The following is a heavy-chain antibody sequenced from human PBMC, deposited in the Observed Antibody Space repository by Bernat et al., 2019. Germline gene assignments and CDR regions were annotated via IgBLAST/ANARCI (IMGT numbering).Heavy chain of an antibody. CDR3: ARSRNDGYYDFWSGYRYYFDY. D-gene: IGHD3-3*01. J-gene: IGHJ4*02. CDR1: GFTFSNYA. Sequence: QLQLVESGGGVVQPGRSLRLSCAASGFTFSNYAMHWVRQAPGKGLEWVAVISYDGSNKYYADSVKGRFTISRDNSKNTLYLQMNSLRAEDTAVYYCARSRNDGYYDFWSGYRYYFDYWGQGTLVTVSS. V-gene: IGHV3-30-3*01. CDR2: ISYDGSNK.